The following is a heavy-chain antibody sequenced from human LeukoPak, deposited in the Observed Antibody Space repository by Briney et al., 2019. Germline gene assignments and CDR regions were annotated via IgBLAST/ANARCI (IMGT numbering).Heavy chain of an antibody. CDR1: EFTVNTNH. D-gene: IGHD2-8*02. J-gene: IGHJ6*02. CDR2: VDPDGTTT. Sequence: GSLRLSCTASEFTVNTNHMSWVRQAPGEGLVWVSRVDPDGTTTNYADSVTGRFTTSRDNAKNTLYLQMNSLRAEDTALYYCTRVQAGRSGLMDVWGRGTTVTVSS. CDR3: TRVQAGRSGLMDV. V-gene: IGHV3-74*01.